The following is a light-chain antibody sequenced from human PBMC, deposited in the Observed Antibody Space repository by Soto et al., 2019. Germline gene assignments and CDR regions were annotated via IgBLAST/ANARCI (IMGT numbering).Light chain of an antibody. CDR3: GTWDSSLSAGV. CDR2: AND. CDR1: SSNIGNDY. Sequence: QSVLTQPPSVSAAPGQKVTISCSGSSSNIGNDYVSWYQQLPDTAPKLLIYANDKRPSGIPDRFSGSKSGTSATLGITGLQTGDEADYYCGTWDSSLSAGVFGGGTKVTVL. J-gene: IGLJ3*02. V-gene: IGLV1-51*02.